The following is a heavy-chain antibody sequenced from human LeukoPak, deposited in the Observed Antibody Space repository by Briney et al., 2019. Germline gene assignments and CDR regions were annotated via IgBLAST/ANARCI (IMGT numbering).Heavy chain of an antibody. V-gene: IGHV3-73*01. J-gene: IGHJ5*02. CDR3: TSQAGYSSSWET. D-gene: IGHD6-13*01. CDR1: GFSFSGSA. Sequence: QPGGSLRLSCAASGFSFSGSAMHWARQTPGKGLEWVGRMRSKANNYATHYASSVYGRFTISRDDSANTRYLEMNSLKTEDTAVYYCTSQAGYSSSWETWGQGTLVTVSS. CDR2: MRSKANNYAT.